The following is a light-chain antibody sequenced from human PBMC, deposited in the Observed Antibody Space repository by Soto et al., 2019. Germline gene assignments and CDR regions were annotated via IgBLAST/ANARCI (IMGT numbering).Light chain of an antibody. Sequence: QSALTQPASVSGSPGQAITISCTGTSRDVGGYDYVSWYQYHPSKAPKLMIYDVSDRPSGVSNRFSGSKSGNTASLTISGLQAEDEAEYFCSSYTSNSTVVFGGGTKQTVL. V-gene: IGLV2-14*03. CDR1: SRDVGGYDY. CDR3: SSYTSNSTVV. J-gene: IGLJ2*01. CDR2: DVS.